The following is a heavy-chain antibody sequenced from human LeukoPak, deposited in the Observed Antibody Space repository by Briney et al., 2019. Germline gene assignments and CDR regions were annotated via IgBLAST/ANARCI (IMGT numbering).Heavy chain of an antibody. CDR1: GFTFSSYS. CDR2: ISSSNSYI. V-gene: IGHV3-21*04. Sequence: GGSLRLSCAASGFTFSSYSMNWVRQAPGKGLEWVSYISSSNSYIYYADSVKGRFTISRYNAKKSLYLQMSSLRAEDTASYYCARDGGWYKRGLDHYYYYMDVWGKGTTVTVS. D-gene: IGHD6-19*01. CDR3: ARDGGWYKRGLDHYYYYMDV. J-gene: IGHJ6*03.